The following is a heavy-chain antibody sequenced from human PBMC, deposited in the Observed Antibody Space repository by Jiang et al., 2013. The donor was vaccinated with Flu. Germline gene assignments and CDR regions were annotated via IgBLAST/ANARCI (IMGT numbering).Heavy chain of an antibody. CDR1: GLNFNTAW. CDR2: IKSKTDGGTV. Sequence: VQLVESGGGLVKPGGSLRLSCAASGLNFNTAWMSWVRQAPGKGLEWVGRIKSKTDGGTVDYAAPVKGRFTISRDDPQHTLYLQMNSLKIEDTAVYYCSTDRSWFDPWAREPWSPSPQ. V-gene: IGHV3-15*01. D-gene: IGHD3-16*02. J-gene: IGHJ5*02. CDR3: STDRSWFDP.